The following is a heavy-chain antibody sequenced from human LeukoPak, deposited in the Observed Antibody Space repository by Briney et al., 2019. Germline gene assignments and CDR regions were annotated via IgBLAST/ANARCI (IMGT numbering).Heavy chain of an antibody. CDR2: IRFDGSNK. CDR1: EFPFRKYA. J-gene: IGHJ4*02. CDR3: ARGAPDYSNPFDY. V-gene: IGHV3-30*02. D-gene: IGHD4-11*01. Sequence: GGSLRLSCASSEFPFRKYAMHWVRQAPGKGLEWVAFIRFDGSNKNYADSVKGRFTISRDNSKNTLYLQMNSLRAEDTAVYYCARGAPDYSNPFDYWGQGTLVTVSS.